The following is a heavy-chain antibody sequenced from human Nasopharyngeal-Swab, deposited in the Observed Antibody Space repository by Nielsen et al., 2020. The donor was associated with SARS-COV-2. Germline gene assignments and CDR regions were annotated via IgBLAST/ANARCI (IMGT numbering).Heavy chain of an antibody. J-gene: IGHJ3*02. Sequence: WIRQPPGKGLEWVSILYSGGSTYYADSVKGRFTISRHNSKNTLYLQMNSLRAEDTAVYYCARGGVGYYDSSGPRDDTFDIWGQGTMVTVS. V-gene: IGHV3-53*04. D-gene: IGHD3-22*01. CDR3: ARGGVGYYDSSGPRDDTFDI. CDR2: LYSGGST.